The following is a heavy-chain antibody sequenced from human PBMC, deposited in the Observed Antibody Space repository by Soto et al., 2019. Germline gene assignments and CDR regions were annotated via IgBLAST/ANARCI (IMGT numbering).Heavy chain of an antibody. D-gene: IGHD7-27*01. Sequence: ASVKVSCKASGYTFTSYDINWVRQTAGQGLEWMGWMSPKTANTGYAQKFQGRVTMTRSTSISTAYMELSSLTSEDTAVCYCTGGPPNSGFESWGQGTPVTVSS. CDR2: MSPKTANT. CDR3: TGGPPNSGFES. V-gene: IGHV1-8*01. J-gene: IGHJ5*01. CDR1: GYTFTSYD.